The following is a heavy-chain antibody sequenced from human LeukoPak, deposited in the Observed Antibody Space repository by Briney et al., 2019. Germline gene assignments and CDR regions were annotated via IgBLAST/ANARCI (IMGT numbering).Heavy chain of an antibody. Sequence: GSSVKVSCKASGGTFSSYAISWVRQAPGQGLEWMGGIIPIFGTANYAQKFQGRVTITADESTSTAYMELSSLRSEDTAVYYCARDTPGIAAAGPYNWFDPWGQGTLVTVSS. CDR1: GGTFSSYA. V-gene: IGHV1-69*01. CDR2: IIPIFGTA. CDR3: ARDTPGIAAAGPYNWFDP. J-gene: IGHJ5*02. D-gene: IGHD6-13*01.